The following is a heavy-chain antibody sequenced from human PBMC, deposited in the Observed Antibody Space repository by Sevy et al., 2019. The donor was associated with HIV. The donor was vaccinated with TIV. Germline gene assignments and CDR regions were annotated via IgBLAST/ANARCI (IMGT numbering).Heavy chain of an antibody. Sequence: SETLSLTCAVSGYSISSGYYWGWIRQPPGKGLEWIGSIYHSGSTYYNPSLKSRVTISVDTSKNQFSLMLSSVTAADTAVYYCARRVGADGVVVPAAIGYFDYWGQGTLVTVSS. CDR2: IYHSGST. V-gene: IGHV4-38-2*01. CDR1: GYSISSGYY. CDR3: ARRVGADGVVVPAAIGYFDY. D-gene: IGHD2-2*02. J-gene: IGHJ4*02.